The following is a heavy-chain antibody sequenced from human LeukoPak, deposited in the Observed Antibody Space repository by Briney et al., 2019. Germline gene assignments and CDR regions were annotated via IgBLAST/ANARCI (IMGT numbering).Heavy chain of an antibody. CDR1: GFTFTSYY. CDR3: AREDGYNTCPTDY. J-gene: IGHJ4*02. Sequence: GASVKVSCKASGFTFTSYYMHWVRQAPGQGLEWMGWINPNSGGTNYAQKFQGRVTMTRDTSISTAYMELSRLRSDDTAVYYCAREDGYNTCPTDYWGQGTLVTVSS. V-gene: IGHV1-2*02. D-gene: IGHD5-12*01. CDR2: INPNSGGT.